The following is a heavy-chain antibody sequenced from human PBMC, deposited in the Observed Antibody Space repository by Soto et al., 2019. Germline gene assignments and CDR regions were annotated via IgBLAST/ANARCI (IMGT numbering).Heavy chain of an antibody. J-gene: IGHJ4*02. Sequence: ASVKVSCKASGYTFTSYAMHWVRQAPGQRLEWMGWINAGNGNTKYSQKFQGRVTITRDTSASTAYMELSSLRSEDTAVYYCARASVRYFDWLPFDYWGQGTLVTVSS. CDR3: ARASVRYFDWLPFDY. V-gene: IGHV1-3*01. D-gene: IGHD3-9*01. CDR2: INAGNGNT. CDR1: GYTFTSYA.